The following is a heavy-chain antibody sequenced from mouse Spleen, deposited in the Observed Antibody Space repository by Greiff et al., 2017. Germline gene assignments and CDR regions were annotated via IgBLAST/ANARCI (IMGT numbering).Heavy chain of an antibody. CDR2: ISDGGSYT. CDR1: GFTFSDYY. V-gene: IGHV5-4*02. CDR3: ARGRRKDAMDY. Sequence: EVKLVESGGGLVKPGGSLKLSCAASGFTFSDYYMYWVRQTPEKRLEWVATISDGGSYTYYPDSVKGRFTISRDNAKNNLYLQMSSLKSEDTAMYYCARGRRKDAMDYWGQGTSVTVSS. J-gene: IGHJ4*01.